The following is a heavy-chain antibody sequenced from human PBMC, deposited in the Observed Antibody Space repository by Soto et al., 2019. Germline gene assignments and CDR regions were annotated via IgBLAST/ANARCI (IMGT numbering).Heavy chain of an antibody. CDR2: ISGSGGST. CDR3: AKDGGSGWSYYYYYYMDV. V-gene: IGHV3-23*01. D-gene: IGHD6-19*01. J-gene: IGHJ6*03. CDR1: GFTFSSYA. Sequence: TGGSLRLSCAASGFTFSSYAMSWVRQAPGKGLEWVSAISGSGGSTYYADSVKGRFTISRDNSKNTLYLQMNSLRAEDTAVYYCAKDGGSGWSYYYYYYMDVWGKGTTVTVS.